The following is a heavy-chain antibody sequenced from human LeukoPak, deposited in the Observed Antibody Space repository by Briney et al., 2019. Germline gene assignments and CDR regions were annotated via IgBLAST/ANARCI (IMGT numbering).Heavy chain of an antibody. CDR3: ARGGVRQTRSGWFDP. Sequence: ASVKVSCKAPGYTFTSYYMHWVRQAPGQGLEWMGIINPSGGSTSYAQKFQGRVTMTRDMSTSTVYMELSSLRSEDTAVYYCARGGVRQTRSGWFDPWGQGTLVTVSS. CDR2: INPSGGST. CDR1: GYTFTSYY. D-gene: IGHD3-16*01. J-gene: IGHJ5*02. V-gene: IGHV1-46*01.